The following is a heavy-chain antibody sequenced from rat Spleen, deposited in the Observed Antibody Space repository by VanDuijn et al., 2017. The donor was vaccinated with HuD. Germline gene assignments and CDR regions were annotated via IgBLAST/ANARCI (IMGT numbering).Heavy chain of an antibody. Sequence: EVQLVESGGGLVQPGRSMKLSCAASGFTFNNYWMTWIRQAPGKGLEWVASIPNGGPNTYYSDSVKDRFTISRDNAKSTLYLQMNSLRSEDTATYYCSGSRVPWYLDFWGQGVMVTVSS. CDR3: SGSRVPWYLDF. D-gene: IGHD1-11*01. J-gene: IGHJ2*01. V-gene: IGHV5-31*01. CDR1: GFTFNNYW. CDR2: IPNGGPNT.